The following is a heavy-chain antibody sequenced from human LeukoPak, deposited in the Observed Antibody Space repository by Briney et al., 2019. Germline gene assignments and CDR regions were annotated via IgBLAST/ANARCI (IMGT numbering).Heavy chain of an antibody. Sequence: GGSLRLSCAASGFTFSSYGIHWVRQAPGKGLEWVAVISYDGSNKYYADSVKGRFTISRDNSKNTLYLQMNSLRAEDTAVYYCAKEVGPRGDHYWGQGTLVTVSS. D-gene: IGHD2-21*02. CDR1: GFTFSSYG. J-gene: IGHJ4*02. CDR2: ISYDGSNK. CDR3: AKEVGPRGDHY. V-gene: IGHV3-30*18.